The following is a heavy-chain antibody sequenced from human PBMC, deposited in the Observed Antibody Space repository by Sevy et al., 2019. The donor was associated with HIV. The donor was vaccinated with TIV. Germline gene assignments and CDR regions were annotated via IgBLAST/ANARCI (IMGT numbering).Heavy chain of an antibody. V-gene: IGHV3-21*01. Sequence: GGSLRLSCAASGFTFSSYSMNWVRQAPGKGLEWVSSISSSSSYIYYADSVKGRFTISRDNAKNSLYLQMNSLMAEDTAVYYCARDGGIWFGELRGAFDIWGQGTMVTVSS. J-gene: IGHJ3*02. CDR3: ARDGGIWFGELRGAFDI. CDR1: GFTFSSYS. CDR2: ISSSSSYI. D-gene: IGHD3-10*01.